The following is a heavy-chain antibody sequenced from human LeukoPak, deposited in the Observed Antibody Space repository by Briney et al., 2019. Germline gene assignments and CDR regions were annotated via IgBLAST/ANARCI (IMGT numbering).Heavy chain of an antibody. V-gene: IGHV3-53*01. CDR3: ARELYRYSYGPGGFDY. J-gene: IGHJ4*02. CDR1: GFTVSSNY. CDR2: IYSGGGT. D-gene: IGHD5-18*01. Sequence: GGSLRLSCAASGFTVSSNYMSWVRQAPGKGLEWVSVIYSGGGTYYADSVKGRFTISRDNSKNTLYLQMNSLRAEDTAVYYCARELYRYSYGPGGFDYWGQGTLVTVSS.